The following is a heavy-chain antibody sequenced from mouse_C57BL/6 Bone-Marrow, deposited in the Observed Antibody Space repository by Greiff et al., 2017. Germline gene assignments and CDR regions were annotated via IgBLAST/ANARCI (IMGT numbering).Heavy chain of an antibody. CDR2: INPENGDT. Sequence: EVQLQQSGAELVRPGASVKLSCTASGFNIKDDYMHWVKQRPEQGLEWIGWINPENGDTEYASKFQGKATITADTSSNTAYLQLSSLTSEDTAVYYCTAAQAYYFDYWGQGTTLTVSS. CDR3: TAAQAYYFDY. V-gene: IGHV14-4*01. CDR1: GFNIKDDY. D-gene: IGHD3-2*02. J-gene: IGHJ2*01.